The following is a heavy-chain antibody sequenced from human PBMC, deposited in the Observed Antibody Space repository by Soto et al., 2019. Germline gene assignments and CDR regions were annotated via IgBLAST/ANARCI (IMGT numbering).Heavy chain of an antibody. V-gene: IGHV3-66*01. CDR3: ARNPEAPGGGEY. CDR2: IYSAGST. Sequence: EVQLVESGGGLVQPGGSLRLSCAASGLTVSDNYMSWVRQAPGKGLEWVSVIYSAGSTYYADSVKGRFTISRDNSKNTVYLQMNRLRAEDTAVYYCARNPEAPGGGEYWGQGTLVSVSS. D-gene: IGHD6-25*01. J-gene: IGHJ4*02. CDR1: GLTVSDNY.